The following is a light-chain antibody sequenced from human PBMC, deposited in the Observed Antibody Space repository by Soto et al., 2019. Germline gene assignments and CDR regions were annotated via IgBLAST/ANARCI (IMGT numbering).Light chain of an antibody. V-gene: IGKV3-15*01. CDR3: QQYSIWRT. CDR1: ESVSTN. J-gene: IGKJ1*01. CDR2: GAS. Sequence: EIEMTQSPANLSLAPGARVTLSCRTSESVSTNLAWYQQKANPAPRLLIYGASTRATGIPARFSGSGSGTEFTLTISSLQSEDFAVYYCQQYSIWRTFGQGTKVDIK.